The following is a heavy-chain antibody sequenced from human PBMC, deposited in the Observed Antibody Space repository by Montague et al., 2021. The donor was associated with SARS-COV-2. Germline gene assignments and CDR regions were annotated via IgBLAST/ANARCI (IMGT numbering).Heavy chain of an antibody. CDR2: IYYSGST. CDR1: GGSISSSSYY. D-gene: IGHD2-8*02. V-gene: IGHV4-39*07. Sequence: SETLSLTCTVSGGSISSSSYYWGWIRQPPGKGLEWIGSIYYSGSTYYNPSLKSRVTLSVDTSKNQFSLKLSSVTAADTAVYYCARRESCWWFFDYWGQGTLVTVSS. CDR3: ARRESCWWFFDY. J-gene: IGHJ4*02.